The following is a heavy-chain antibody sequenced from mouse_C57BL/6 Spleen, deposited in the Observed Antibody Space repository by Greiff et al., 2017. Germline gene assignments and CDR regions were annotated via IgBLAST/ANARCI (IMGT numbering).Heavy chain of an antibody. CDR1: GYTFTDYY. Sequence: EVQLQQSGPELVKPGASVKISCKASGYTFTDYYMNWVKQSHGKSLEWIGDINPNNGGTSYNQKFKGKATLTVDKSSSTAYMELRSLTSEDSAVYYCARSGYDYGYYFDYWGQGTTLTVSS. CDR2: INPNNGGT. V-gene: IGHV1-26*01. D-gene: IGHD2-4*01. J-gene: IGHJ2*01. CDR3: ARSGYDYGYYFDY.